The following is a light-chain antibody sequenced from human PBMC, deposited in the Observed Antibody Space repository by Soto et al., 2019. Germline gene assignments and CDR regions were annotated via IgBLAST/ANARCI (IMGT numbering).Light chain of an antibody. V-gene: IGLV2-14*01. CDR3: NSYTSSSTLV. J-gene: IGLJ1*01. CDR2: VVS. CDR1: NSDVGGYNY. Sequence: QSALTQPASVSGSPGQSITISCTGTNSDVGGYNYVSWYQQHPGKAPKLVIYVVSNRPSGVSNRFSASKSGNTASLTISGLQAEDEADYYCNSYTSSSTLVFGSGTKLTVL.